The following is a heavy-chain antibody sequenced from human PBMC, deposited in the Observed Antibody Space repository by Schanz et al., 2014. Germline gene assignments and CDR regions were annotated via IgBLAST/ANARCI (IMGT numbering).Heavy chain of an antibody. J-gene: IGHJ3*02. V-gene: IGHV3-23*01. CDR3: AKGRFGELSAFDI. Sequence: EVHLLESGGGLVQPGGSLRLSCAASGFSFGTYAMSWVRQAPGKGLLWVSRINGDGSRTAYADSVKGRFTISRDNAKNTLYLQMNSLRAEDTAVYYCAKGRFGELSAFDIWGQGTMXTVSS. D-gene: IGHD3-10*01. CDR1: GFSFGTYA. CDR2: INGDGSRT.